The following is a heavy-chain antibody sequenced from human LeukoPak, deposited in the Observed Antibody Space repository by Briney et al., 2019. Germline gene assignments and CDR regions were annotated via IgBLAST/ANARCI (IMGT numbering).Heavy chain of an antibody. D-gene: IGHD2-21*02. CDR1: GGSFSGYY. J-gene: IGHJ4*01. CDR3: ARGRVTFDY. CDR2: INHSGST. Sequence: TETLSLTCAVYGGSFSGYYWSWIRQPPGKGLEWIGEINHSGSTNYNPSLKSRVTISVDTSKNQFSLKLSSVTAADTAVYYCARGRVTFDYWGHGTLVTVSS. V-gene: IGHV4-34*01.